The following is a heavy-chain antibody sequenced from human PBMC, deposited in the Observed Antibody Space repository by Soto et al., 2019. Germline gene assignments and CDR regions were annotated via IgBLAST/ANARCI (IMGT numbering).Heavy chain of an antibody. V-gene: IGHV1-69*02. CDR3: ARAPYYDILTGYGDYFDY. CDR1: GGTFSSYT. D-gene: IGHD3-9*01. J-gene: IGHJ4*02. Sequence: QVQLVQSGAEVQKPGSSVKVSCKASGGTFSSYTISWVRQAPGQGLEWMGRIIPILGIANYAQKFQGRVTITADKSTSTAYMELSSLRSEDTAVYYCARAPYYDILTGYGDYFDYWGQGTLVTVSS. CDR2: IIPILGIA.